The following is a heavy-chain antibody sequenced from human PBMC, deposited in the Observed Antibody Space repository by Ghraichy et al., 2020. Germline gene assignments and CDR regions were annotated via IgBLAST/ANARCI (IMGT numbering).Heavy chain of an antibody. Sequence: ESLNISCTVSGGSISSYYWSWIRQPPGKGLEWIGYIYYSGSTNYNPSLKSRVTISVDTSKNQFSLKLSSVTAADTAVYYCARDIRHFDYWGQGTLVTVSS. V-gene: IGHV4-59*01. CDR2: IYYSGST. CDR1: GGSISSYY. J-gene: IGHJ4*02. CDR3: ARDIRHFDY.